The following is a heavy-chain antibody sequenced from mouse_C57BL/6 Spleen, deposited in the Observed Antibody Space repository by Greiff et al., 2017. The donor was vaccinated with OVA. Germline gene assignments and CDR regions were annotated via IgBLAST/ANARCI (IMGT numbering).Heavy chain of an antibody. J-gene: IGHJ1*03. Sequence: EVQLQQSGPELVKPGASVKISCKASGYTFTDYYMHWVKQSPGKRLEWIGDINPSTGGTNYTQKFKGKATLTVDKSSSTAYMELRSLTSEDSAGYYCARGERGTWNGYFDVGGTGTTVTVSS. CDR2: INPSTGGT. D-gene: IGHD3-3*01. CDR3: ARGERGTWNGYFDV. V-gene: IGHV1-26*01. CDR1: GYTFTDYY.